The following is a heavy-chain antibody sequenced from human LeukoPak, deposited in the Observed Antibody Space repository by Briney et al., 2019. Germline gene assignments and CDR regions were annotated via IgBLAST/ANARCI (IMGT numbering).Heavy chain of an antibody. Sequence: GGSLRLSCAASGFTFSDYYMSWIRQAPGKGLEWVSYIRSSGSTIYYTDSVKGRFTISRDNAKNSLYLQMNSLRAEDTAVYYCARCRGSGCRGYFDLWGRGTLVTVSS. V-gene: IGHV3-11*04. J-gene: IGHJ2*01. CDR2: IRSSGSTI. CDR3: ARCRGSGCRGYFDL. D-gene: IGHD6-19*01. CDR1: GFTFSDYY.